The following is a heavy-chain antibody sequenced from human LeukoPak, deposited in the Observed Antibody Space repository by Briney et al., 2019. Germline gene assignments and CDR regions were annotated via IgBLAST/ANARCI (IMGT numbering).Heavy chain of an antibody. J-gene: IGHJ4*02. CDR1: GYNLTELS. D-gene: IGHD6-13*01. V-gene: IGHV1-24*01. Sequence: ASVKVSCKVSGYNLTELSMHWVRQAPGKGLEWMGGFDPEDGETIYAQKFRGRATMTEDTSTDAAYMELSSLRSQDTAVYYCATDLPGYSRKGGYYWGQGTLVTVSS. CDR3: ATDLPGYSRKGGYY. CDR2: FDPEDGET.